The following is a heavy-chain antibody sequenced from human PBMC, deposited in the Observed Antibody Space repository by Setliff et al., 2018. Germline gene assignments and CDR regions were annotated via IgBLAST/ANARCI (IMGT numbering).Heavy chain of an antibody. Sequence: SETLSLTCAVYGGSFSGYYWSWIRQPPGKGLEWIGNMYHSGSVYYNPSLKSRVTISVDTSKNQFSLKVTSVTAADTAIYYCARVRNTQNGFFDYWSQGTLVTVSS. CDR3: ARVRNTQNGFFDY. V-gene: IGHV4-34*01. J-gene: IGHJ4*02. CDR1: GGSFSGYY. D-gene: IGHD1-1*01. CDR2: MYHSGSV.